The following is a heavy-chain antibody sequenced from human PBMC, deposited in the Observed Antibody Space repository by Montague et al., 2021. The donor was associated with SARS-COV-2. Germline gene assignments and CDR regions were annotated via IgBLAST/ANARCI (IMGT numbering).Heavy chain of an antibody. CDR3: TREGYQVLWSDYYYYGMDV. J-gene: IGHJ6*02. CDR1: GGSFSGYY. V-gene: IGHV4-34*01. CDR2: INHSGST. Sequence: SETLSLTSALYGGSFSGYYWSWIRQPPGKGLEWIGEINHSGSTNYNPSLKSRVTISVDTSKNQFSLKLSSVTAADTAVYYCTREGYQVLWSDYYYYGMDVWGQGTTVTVSS. D-gene: IGHD2-2*01.